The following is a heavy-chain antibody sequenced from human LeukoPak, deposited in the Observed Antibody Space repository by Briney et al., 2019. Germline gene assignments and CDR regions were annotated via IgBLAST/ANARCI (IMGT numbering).Heavy chain of an antibody. CDR1: GFTFSNYA. CDR2: ITGSGGIT. V-gene: IGHV3-23*01. J-gene: IGHJ4*02. D-gene: IGHD3-9*01. CDR3: AKWGDYDVLTGYYDPDY. Sequence: PGGSLRLSCVASGFTFSNYAMSWVRQAPGKGLEWVSVITGSGGITYYADSVKGRFTISRDNSKNTLYLQMNSLRAEDTAVYYCAKWGDYDVLTGYYDPDYWGQGTLVTVSS.